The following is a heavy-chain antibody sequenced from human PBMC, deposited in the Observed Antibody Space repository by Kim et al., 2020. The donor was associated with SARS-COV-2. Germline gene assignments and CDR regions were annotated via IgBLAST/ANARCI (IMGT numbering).Heavy chain of an antibody. Sequence: GGSLRLSCAASGFTFSSYAMSWVRQAPGKGLEWVSAISGSGGSTYYADSVKGRFTISRDNSKNTLYLQMNSLRAEDTAVYYCAKDGPTGTTSVAKYNWFDPWGQGTLVTVSS. CDR3: AKDGPTGTTSVAKYNWFDP. J-gene: IGHJ5*02. V-gene: IGHV3-23*01. CDR2: ISGSGGST. D-gene: IGHD1-7*01. CDR1: GFTFSSYA.